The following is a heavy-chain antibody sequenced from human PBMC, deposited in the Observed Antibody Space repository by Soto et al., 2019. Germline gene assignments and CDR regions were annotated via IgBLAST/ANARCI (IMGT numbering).Heavy chain of an antibody. CDR2: FNPIFGAP. CDR1: GGTFSNSA. CDR3: AVGNYTTYNWFDP. D-gene: IGHD1-7*01. J-gene: IGHJ5*02. V-gene: IGHV1-69*13. Sequence: GASVKVSCKASGGTFSNSAIYWVRQAPGQGLVWMGGFNPIFGAPYYAQTFQGRVTITADESTGTVYMDLSSLRSEDTAVYYCAVGNYTTYNWFDPWGQGTLVNV.